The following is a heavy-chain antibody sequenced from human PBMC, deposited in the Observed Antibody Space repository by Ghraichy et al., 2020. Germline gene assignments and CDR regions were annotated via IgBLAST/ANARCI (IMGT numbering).Heavy chain of an antibody. J-gene: IGHJ2*01. V-gene: IGHV4-61*01. D-gene: IGHD3-22*01. CDR3: ARDLYYYDSSGPQEVWYFDL. CDR1: GGSVSSGSYY. Sequence: SETLSLTCTVSGGSVSSGSYYWSWIRQPPGKGLEWIGYIYYSGSTNYNPSLKSRVTISVDTSKNQFSLKLSSVTAADTAVYYCARDLYYYDSSGPQEVWYFDLWGRGTLVTVSS. CDR2: IYYSGST.